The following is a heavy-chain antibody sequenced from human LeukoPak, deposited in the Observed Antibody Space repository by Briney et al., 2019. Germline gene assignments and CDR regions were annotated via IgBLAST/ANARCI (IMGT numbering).Heavy chain of an antibody. CDR2: ISHSGST. J-gene: IGHJ4*02. V-gene: IGHV4-34*01. CDR3: ARQSAAARRFDY. CDR1: GGSISSYY. D-gene: IGHD6-6*01. Sequence: SETLSLTCTVSGGSISSYYWSWIRQPPGKGLEWIGEISHSGSTNYNPSLNPSLKSRVTISIDTSKNQFSLNLNSVTAADTAVYFCARQSAAARRFDYWGQGTLVTVSS.